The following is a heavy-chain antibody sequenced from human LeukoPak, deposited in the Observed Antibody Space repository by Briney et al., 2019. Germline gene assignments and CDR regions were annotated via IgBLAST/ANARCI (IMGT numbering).Heavy chain of an antibody. CDR2: MYDGGAT. V-gene: IGHV3-53*05. CDR1: GFTVSGDY. Sequence: GGSLRLSCAVSGFTVSGDYMSWVRQAPGKGLEWGSVMYDGGATYYSDSVKGRFTISRANSKNTLYLQMNSLRAEDTAVYYCAKDQSSGYYKTFDYWGQGTLVTVSS. CDR3: AKDQSSGYYKTFDY. D-gene: IGHD3-22*01. J-gene: IGHJ4*02.